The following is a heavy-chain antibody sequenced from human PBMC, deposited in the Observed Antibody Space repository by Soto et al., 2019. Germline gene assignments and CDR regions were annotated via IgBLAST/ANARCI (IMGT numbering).Heavy chain of an antibody. J-gene: IGHJ5*02. CDR1: GYTFTNYG. D-gene: IGHD1-1*01. V-gene: IGHV1-18*01. Sequence: ASVKVSCKASGYTFTNYGVSWVRQAPGQGLEWMGWISGYNGNTKYAQKVQGRVTMTIDTSTSTAYMDLRSLRSDDTAVYYCARHNSQWPNWFDPWGQGTPVTVSS. CDR3: ARHNSQWPNWFDP. CDR2: ISGYNGNT.